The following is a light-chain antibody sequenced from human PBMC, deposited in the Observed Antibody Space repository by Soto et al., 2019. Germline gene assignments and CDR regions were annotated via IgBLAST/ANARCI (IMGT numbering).Light chain of an antibody. Sequence: DIQMTQSPSSLSASVGDRVTITCRASQSISSYLNWYQQKPGKAPKLLIYAASSLQSGVPSRFSGSESGAAFTLTISSLQPEDVATYYCQQLNSYPITFGQGTRLEIK. CDR2: AAS. CDR1: QSISSY. J-gene: IGKJ5*01. V-gene: IGKV1-9*01. CDR3: QQLNSYPIT.